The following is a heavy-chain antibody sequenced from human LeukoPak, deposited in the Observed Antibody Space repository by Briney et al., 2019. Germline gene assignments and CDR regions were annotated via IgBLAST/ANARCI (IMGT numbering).Heavy chain of an antibody. CDR1: GYSISSGYY. CDR2: IYHSGGT. Sequence: SETLSLTCAVSGYSISSGYYWGWIRQPPGKGLEWIGSIYHSGGTYYNPSLKSRVTISVDTSKNQFSLKLGSVTAADTAVYYCATPSGYCSGGSCYSVTGAFDIWGQGTMVTVSS. V-gene: IGHV4-38-2*01. D-gene: IGHD2-15*01. CDR3: ATPSGYCSGGSCYSVTGAFDI. J-gene: IGHJ3*02.